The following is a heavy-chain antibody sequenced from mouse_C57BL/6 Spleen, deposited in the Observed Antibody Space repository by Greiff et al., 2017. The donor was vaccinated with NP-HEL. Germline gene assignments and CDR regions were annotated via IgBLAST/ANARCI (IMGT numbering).Heavy chain of an antibody. V-gene: IGHV1-69*01. CDR3: ARRSAYYLDY. D-gene: IGHD2-10*01. CDR1: GYTFTSYW. Sequence: QVQLQQPGAELVMPGASVKLSCKASGYTFTSYWMHWVKQRPGQGLAWIGEIDPSDSYTNYNQKFKGKSTLTVDKSSSTAYMQLSSLTSEDSAVYYCARRSAYYLDYWGQGTTLTVSS. CDR2: IDPSDSYT. J-gene: IGHJ2*01.